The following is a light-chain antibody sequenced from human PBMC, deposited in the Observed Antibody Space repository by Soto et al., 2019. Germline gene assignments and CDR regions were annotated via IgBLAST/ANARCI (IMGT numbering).Light chain of an antibody. CDR3: QVRTNWSIA. J-gene: IGKJ5*01. CDR2: DAS. Sequence: TVLTHSPATLSLSPWERATLSCRASQSVSNYLAWYQQKPGQAPRLLIYDASNRATGIPARFSASGSGTDFTLTINNLEPEDFAVYYCQVRTNWSIAFGQGTRLEIK. CDR1: QSVSNY. V-gene: IGKV3-11*01.